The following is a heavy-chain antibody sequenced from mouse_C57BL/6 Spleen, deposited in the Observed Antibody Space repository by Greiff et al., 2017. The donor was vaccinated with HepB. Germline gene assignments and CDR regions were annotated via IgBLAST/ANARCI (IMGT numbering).Heavy chain of an antibody. CDR1: GFTFSSYA. J-gene: IGHJ4*01. V-gene: IGHV5-9-1*02. Sequence: EVMLVESGEGLVKPGGSLKLSCAASGFTFSSYAMSWVRQTPEKRLEWVAYISSGGDYIYYADTVKGRFTISRDNARNTLYLQMSSLKSEDTAMYYCTRERLLKGYAMDYWGQGTSVTVSS. CDR3: TRERLLKGYAMDY. CDR2: ISSGGDYI. D-gene: IGHD2-3*01.